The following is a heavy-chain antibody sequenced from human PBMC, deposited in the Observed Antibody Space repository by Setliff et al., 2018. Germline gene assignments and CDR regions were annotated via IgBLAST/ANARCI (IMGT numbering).Heavy chain of an antibody. CDR1: GGSINSGVYY. D-gene: IGHD6-19*01. CDR3: ARASSGWYSAYYYYMDV. V-gene: IGHV4-39*01. Sequence: SETLSLTCTVSGGSINSGVYYWGWIRQPPGKGLEWIGRIYHGGDTYYNASLKSRLTISVDTSKNQFSLKLRSVTAADTAVYYCARASSGWYSAYYYYMDVWGKGTTVTVSS. J-gene: IGHJ6*03. CDR2: IYHGGDT.